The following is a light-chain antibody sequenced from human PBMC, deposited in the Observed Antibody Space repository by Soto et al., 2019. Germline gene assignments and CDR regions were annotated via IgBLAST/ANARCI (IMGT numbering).Light chain of an antibody. V-gene: IGLV1-40*01. Sequence: QSVLTQPPSVSGAPGQRVTISCTGSSSNIGAGYEVHWYQQLPGTAPKLLIYGNNNRPSGVPDRFSGSKSGTSASLAITGLQAEDEADYYCQSYDSSLSALYVFGPGTKVTV. CDR3: QSYDSSLSALYV. J-gene: IGLJ1*01. CDR1: SSNIGAGYE. CDR2: GNN.